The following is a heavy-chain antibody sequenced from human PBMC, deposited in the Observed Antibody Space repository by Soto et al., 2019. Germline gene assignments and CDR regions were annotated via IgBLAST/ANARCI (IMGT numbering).Heavy chain of an antibody. V-gene: IGHV4-31*03. CDR1: GGSISSGGYY. CDR2: IYYSGST. Sequence: SETLSLTCTVSGGSISSGGYYWSWIRQHPGKGLEWIGYIYYSGSTYYNPSLKSRVTISVDTSKNQFSLKLSSVTAADTVVYYCARSERTIFGEYDTFDIWGQGTMVTVSS. J-gene: IGHJ3*02. CDR3: ARSERTIFGEYDTFDI. D-gene: IGHD3-3*01.